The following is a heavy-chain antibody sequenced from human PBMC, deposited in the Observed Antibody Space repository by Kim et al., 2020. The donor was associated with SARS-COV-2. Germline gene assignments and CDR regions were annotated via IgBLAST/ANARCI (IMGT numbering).Heavy chain of an antibody. Sequence: SVKVSCKASGGTFSSYAINWVRQAPGQGLEWMGGIIPIFGTANYAQKFQGRVTITADESTSTAYMELSILRSEDTAVYYCAKFEDILTGSRSDWYYYGMDVWGQGTTVTVSS. V-gene: IGHV1-69*13. D-gene: IGHD3-9*01. CDR3: AKFEDILTGSRSDWYYYGMDV. CDR2: IIPIFGTA. J-gene: IGHJ6*02. CDR1: GGTFSSYA.